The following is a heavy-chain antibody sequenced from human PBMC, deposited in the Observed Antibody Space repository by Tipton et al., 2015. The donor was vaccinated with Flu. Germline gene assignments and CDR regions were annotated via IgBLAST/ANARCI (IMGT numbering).Heavy chain of an antibody. CDR2: IRQDGGER. J-gene: IGHJ4*02. CDR3: VRKGFGDY. Sequence: SLRLSCAASGFSFSSYGMHWVRQAPGKGLEWVANIRQDGGERYYVDSVKGRFTISRDNAKKSLFLQMNSLRAEDTAVYYCVRKGFGDYWGQGILVTVSS. CDR1: GFSFSSYG. V-gene: IGHV3-7*01. D-gene: IGHD3-10*01.